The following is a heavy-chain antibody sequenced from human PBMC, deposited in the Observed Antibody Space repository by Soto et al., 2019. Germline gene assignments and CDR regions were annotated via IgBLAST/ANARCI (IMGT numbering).Heavy chain of an antibody. D-gene: IGHD5-18*01. V-gene: IGHV1-2*02. CDR3: ARGGRGYSYGRLDY. CDR1: GYTFTGYN. J-gene: IGHJ4*02. CDR2: INPNSGAT. Sequence: QVQLVQSGAEVKKPGASVKVSCKASGYTFTGYNMHWVRQAPGQGLEWMGWINPNSGATDFAQKFQGRVTMTRDTSISTAYMELSRLRSDDTAMYYCARGGRGYSYGRLDYWGQGTLVTVSS.